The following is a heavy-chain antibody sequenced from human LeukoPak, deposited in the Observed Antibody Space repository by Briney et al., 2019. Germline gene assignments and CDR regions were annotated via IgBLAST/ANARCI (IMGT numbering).Heavy chain of an antibody. CDR2: MNPNSGNT. CDR1: GYTFTSYD. V-gene: IGHV1-8*01. J-gene: IGHJ4*02. CDR3: ASRGDNSGYVTFDY. Sequence: ASVKVSCKASGYTFTSYDINWVRQATGQGLEWMGWMNPNSGNTGYAQKFQGRVTMTRNTSIGTAYMELSSLRSEDTAVYYCASRGDNSGYVTFDYWGQGTLVTVSS. D-gene: IGHD5-12*01.